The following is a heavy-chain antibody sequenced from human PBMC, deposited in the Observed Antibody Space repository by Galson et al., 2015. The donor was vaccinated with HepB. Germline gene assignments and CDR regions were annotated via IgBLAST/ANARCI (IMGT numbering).Heavy chain of an antibody. V-gene: IGHV3-23*01. CDR3: GKGSGYSSSWGDDY. CDR2: ISGSGSST. Sequence: SLRLSCAASGFTFRNYAMSWVRQAPGKGLEWVSVISGSGSSTNNADSVKGRFTISRDNSKNTLYLQMSSLRAEDTAVYYCGKGSGYSSSWGDDYWGQGTLVTVSS. J-gene: IGHJ4*02. CDR1: GFTFRNYA. D-gene: IGHD6-13*01.